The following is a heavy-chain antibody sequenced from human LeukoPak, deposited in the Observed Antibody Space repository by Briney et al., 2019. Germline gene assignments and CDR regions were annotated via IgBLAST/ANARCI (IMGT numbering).Heavy chain of an antibody. Sequence: SETLSLTCAVSGGSISSSNWWSWVRQPPGKGLEWIGEIYHSGSTNYNPSLKSRVTISVDKSKNQFSLKLSSVTAADTAVYYCARGAGYSSSWNYYGMDVWGQGTTVTVSS. CDR1: GGSISSSNW. CDR2: IYHSGST. D-gene: IGHD6-13*01. V-gene: IGHV4-4*02. CDR3: ARGAGYSSSWNYYGMDV. J-gene: IGHJ6*02.